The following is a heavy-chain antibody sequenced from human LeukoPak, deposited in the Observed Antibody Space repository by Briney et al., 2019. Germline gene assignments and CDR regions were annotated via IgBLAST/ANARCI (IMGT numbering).Heavy chain of an antibody. J-gene: IGHJ5*02. V-gene: IGHV3-23*01. D-gene: IGHD6-19*01. CDR2: ISGSGGST. CDR1: GFTFSSYE. CDR3: AKDSYFWHIAVAAFDP. Sequence: GGSLRLSCAASGFTFSSYEMNWVRQAPGKGLEWVSAISGSGGSTYYADSVKGRFTISRDNSKNTLYLQMNSLRAEDTAVYYCAKDSYFWHIAVAAFDPWGQGTLVTVSS.